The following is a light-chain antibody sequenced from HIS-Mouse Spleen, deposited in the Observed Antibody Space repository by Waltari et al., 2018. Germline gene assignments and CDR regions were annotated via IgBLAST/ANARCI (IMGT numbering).Light chain of an antibody. Sequence: SYELTPPPSVSVSPGQTARITCSGDALPKHYAYLYQQKSGQAPVLVIYEDSKRPSGIPERFSGSSSGTMATLTISGAQVEDEADYYCYSTDSSGNHRVFGGGTKLTVL. CDR3: YSTDSSGNHRV. CDR1: ALPKHY. J-gene: IGLJ2*01. V-gene: IGLV3-10*01. CDR2: EDS.